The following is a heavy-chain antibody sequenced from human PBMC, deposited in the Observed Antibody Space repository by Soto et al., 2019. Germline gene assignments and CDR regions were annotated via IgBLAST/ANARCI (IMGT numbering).Heavy chain of an antibody. D-gene: IGHD6-6*01. CDR2: IIPIFGSA. CDR1: GGTFSSYA. V-gene: IGHV1-69*06. Sequence: ASVKVSCKASGGTFSSYAISWVRQAPGQGLEWMGGIIPIFGSANYAQNFQGRVTITADKSTTTTYMELSSLRSEDTAVYYCARSPYSSSSYFDYWGQGTPVTVSS. J-gene: IGHJ4*02. CDR3: ARSPYSSSSYFDY.